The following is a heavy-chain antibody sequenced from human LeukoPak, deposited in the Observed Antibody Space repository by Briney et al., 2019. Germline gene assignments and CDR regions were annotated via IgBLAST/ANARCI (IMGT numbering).Heavy chain of an antibody. V-gene: IGHV1-2*02. CDR1: GYTFTGYY. D-gene: IGHD4-17*01. Sequence: ASVKVSCKASGYTFTGYYIHWVRRAPGQGLEWMGWINPNSGGTNYAQKLQGRVTMTRDTSISTAYMELSRLRSDDTAVYYCARLATVTTPNYYDYMDVWGKGTTVTVSS. CDR3: ARLATVTTPNYYDYMDV. CDR2: INPNSGGT. J-gene: IGHJ6*03.